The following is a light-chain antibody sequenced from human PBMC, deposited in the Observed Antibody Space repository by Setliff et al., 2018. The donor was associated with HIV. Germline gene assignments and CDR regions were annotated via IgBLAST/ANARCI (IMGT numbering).Light chain of an antibody. V-gene: IGLV2-11*01. Sequence: QSVLAQPRSVSGSPGQSVTISCTGTSSDVGGYNYVSWYHQPPGKAPKLMISDVSKRPSGVPDRFSGSKSGNTASLTISGLQAEDEADYYCGSYAGNAYVFGAGTKVTV. CDR3: GSYAGNAYV. J-gene: IGLJ1*01. CDR2: DVS. CDR1: SSDVGGYNY.